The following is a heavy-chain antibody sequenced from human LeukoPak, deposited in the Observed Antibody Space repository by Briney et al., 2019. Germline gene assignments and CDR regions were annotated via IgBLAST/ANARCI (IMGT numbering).Heavy chain of an antibody. Sequence: GESLRLSCAASGFSVSMKYMTWVRQAPGKGLEWVSVIFSGGTTYYADSVKGRFTVSRDNSKNMMYLQMNSLRAEDAAVYYCARFSGPGMQHYYYYMGVWGTGTTVTVSS. CDR1: GFSVSMKY. CDR2: IFSGGTT. J-gene: IGHJ6*03. D-gene: IGHD3-10*01. V-gene: IGHV3-53*01. CDR3: ARFSGPGMQHYYYYMGV.